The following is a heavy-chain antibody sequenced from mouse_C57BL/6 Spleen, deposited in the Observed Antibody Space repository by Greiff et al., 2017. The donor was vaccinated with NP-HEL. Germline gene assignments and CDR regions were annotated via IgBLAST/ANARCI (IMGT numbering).Heavy chain of an antibody. CDR3: ARGDSSGPHYAMDY. CDR1: GYTFTSYW. J-gene: IGHJ4*01. Sequence: QVQLQQSGAELVKPGASVKMSCKASGYTFTSYWITWVKQRPGQGLEWIGDIYPGSGSTNYNEKFKSKATLTVDTSSSTAYMQLSSLTSEDSAVYYCARGDSSGPHYAMDYWGQGTSVTVSS. CDR2: IYPGSGST. V-gene: IGHV1-55*01. D-gene: IGHD3-2*02.